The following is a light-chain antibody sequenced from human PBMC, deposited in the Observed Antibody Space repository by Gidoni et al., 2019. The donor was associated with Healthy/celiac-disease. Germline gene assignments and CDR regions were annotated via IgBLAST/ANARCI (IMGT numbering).Light chain of an antibody. CDR3: SSYTSSSVV. CDR2: YVS. V-gene: IGLV2-14*03. Sequence: QSALTQPASVSGSPGQSITIPCTGTSSDVGGYNYVSWYQQHPGNAPKLMIYYVSNRPSGVSNRFSGSKSGNTASLTISGLQAEDEADYYCSSYTSSSVVFGGGTKLTVL. J-gene: IGLJ2*01. CDR1: SSDVGGYNY.